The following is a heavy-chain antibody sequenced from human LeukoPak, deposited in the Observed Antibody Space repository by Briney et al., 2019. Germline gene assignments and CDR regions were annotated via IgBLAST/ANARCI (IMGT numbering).Heavy chain of an antibody. D-gene: IGHD2-2*01. CDR2: INPNSGGT. CDR1: GYTFTAYY. V-gene: IGHV1-2*02. CDR3: ARASVYYYYYGMDV. J-gene: IGHJ6*02. Sequence: ASVKVSCKASGYTFTAYYMHWVRQAPGQGLEWMGWINPNSGGTNYAQKFQGRVTMTRDTSISTAYMELSRLRSDDTAVYYCARASVYYYYYGMDVWGQGTTVTVSS.